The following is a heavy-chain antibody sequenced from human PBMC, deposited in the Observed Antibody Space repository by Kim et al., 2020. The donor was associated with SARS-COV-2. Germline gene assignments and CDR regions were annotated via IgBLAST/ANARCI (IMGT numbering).Heavy chain of an antibody. CDR2: ISGSGGST. D-gene: IGHD6-13*01. J-gene: IGHJ6*02. V-gene: IGHV3-23*01. CDR1: GFTFSSYA. CDR3: AKATAAAGGTSRLYYYYYYGMDV. Sequence: GGSLRLSCAASGFTFSSYAMSWVRQAPGKGLEWVSAISGSGGSTYYADSVKGRFTISRDNSKNTLYLQMNSLRAEDTAVYYCAKATAAAGGTSRLYYYYYYGMDVWGQGTTVTVSS.